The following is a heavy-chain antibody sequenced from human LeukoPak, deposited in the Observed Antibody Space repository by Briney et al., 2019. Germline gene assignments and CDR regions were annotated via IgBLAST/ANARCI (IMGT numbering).Heavy chain of an antibody. V-gene: IGHV3-53*01. CDR3: AKAVGIYYYYYGMDV. J-gene: IGHJ6*02. CDR1: GFTVSNNY. CDR2: IYSGGST. Sequence: GGSLRLSCAASGFTVSNNYMSWVPQAPGKGLERISAIYSGGSTYYADSVKGRFTISRDNSKNTLYLQMNSLRAEDTAVYYCAKAVGIYYYYYGMDVWGQGTTVTVSS. D-gene: IGHD3-10*01.